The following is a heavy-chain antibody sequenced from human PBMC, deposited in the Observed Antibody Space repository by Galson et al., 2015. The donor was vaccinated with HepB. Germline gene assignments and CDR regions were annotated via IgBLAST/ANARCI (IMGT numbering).Heavy chain of an antibody. J-gene: IGHJ4*02. D-gene: IGHD1-26*01. V-gene: IGHV1-18*04. CDR2: ISAYNGNT. Sequence: QSGAEVKKPGESLKISCKASGYTFTSYGISWVRQAPGQGLEWMGWISAYNGNTNYAQKLQGRVTMTTDTSTSTAYMELRSLRSDDTAVYYCARAAFDMVGARPLDYWGQGTLVTVSS. CDR1: GYTFTSYG. CDR3: ARAAFDMVGARPLDY.